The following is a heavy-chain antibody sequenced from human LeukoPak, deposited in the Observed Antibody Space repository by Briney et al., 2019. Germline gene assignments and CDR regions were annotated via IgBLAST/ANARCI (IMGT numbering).Heavy chain of an antibody. CDR1: GGSISSGGYY. CDR3: ARGHSGLVGATVWFDP. V-gene: IGHV4-30-2*01. D-gene: IGHD1-26*01. J-gene: IGHJ5*02. CDR2: IYHSGST. Sequence: SETLSLTCTVSGGSISSGGYYWSWIRQPPGKGLEWIGYIYHSGSTYYNPSLKSRVTISVDRSKNQFSLKLSSVTAADTAVYYCARGHSGLVGATVWFDPWGQGTLVTASS.